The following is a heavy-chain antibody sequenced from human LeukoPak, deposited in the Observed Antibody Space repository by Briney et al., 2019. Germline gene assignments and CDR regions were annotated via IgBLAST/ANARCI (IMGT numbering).Heavy chain of an antibody. CDR2: INQDGSEE. Sequence: PGGSLRLPCAASGFTFSNYWMTWVRQAPGKGLEWVAHINQDGSEEHYMDSVKARFTISRDNAKNSLSLQMNSLRAEDTAVYYCVRDGGVSGYDLLDYWGQGTLVTVSS. CDR1: GFTFSNYW. D-gene: IGHD5-12*01. J-gene: IGHJ4*02. CDR3: VRDGGVSGYDLLDY. V-gene: IGHV3-7*01.